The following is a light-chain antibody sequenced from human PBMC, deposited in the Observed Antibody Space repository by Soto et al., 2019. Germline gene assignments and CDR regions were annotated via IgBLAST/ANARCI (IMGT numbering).Light chain of an antibody. J-gene: IGLJ1*01. V-gene: IGLV2-14*01. Sequence: QSALTQPASVSGSPGQSITISCTGTSSDVGGYNYVSWYQQHPDKAPKLMIYEVSKWPSGVSNRFSGSKSGNTASLTISGLQAEDEADYYCSSFTTSRFYVFGPGTKLTVL. CDR3: SSFTTSRFYV. CDR2: EVS. CDR1: SSDVGGYNY.